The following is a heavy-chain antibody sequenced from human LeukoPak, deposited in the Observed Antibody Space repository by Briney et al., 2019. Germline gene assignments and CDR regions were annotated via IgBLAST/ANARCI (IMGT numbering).Heavy chain of an antibody. J-gene: IGHJ4*02. Sequence: PGGSLRLSCAASGFTFSSYAMSWVRQAPGKGLEWVSYISSSGDTIYYADSVKGRFTISRDNAKNSLYLQMNSLRAEDTAVYYCAKETTIFGVGQTPFDYWGQGTLVTVSS. D-gene: IGHD3-3*01. CDR3: AKETTIFGVGQTPFDY. V-gene: IGHV3-48*04. CDR2: ISSSGDTI. CDR1: GFTFSSYA.